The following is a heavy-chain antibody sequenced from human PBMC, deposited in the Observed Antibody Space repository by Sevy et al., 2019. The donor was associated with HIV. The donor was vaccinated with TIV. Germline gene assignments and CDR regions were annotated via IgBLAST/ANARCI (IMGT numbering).Heavy chain of an antibody. Sequence: GGSLRLSCGASGFSISTHDMNWVRQAPGRGLEWISGISATDGSTHYADSVKGRFTISRDNSKNTVHLQMNSLRAEDTSLYCCAAEGTAFLADLDFWGQGTLVTVSS. CDR3: AAEGTAFLADLDF. J-gene: IGHJ4*02. CDR2: ISATDGST. D-gene: IGHD5-18*01. V-gene: IGHV3-23*01. CDR1: GFSISTHD.